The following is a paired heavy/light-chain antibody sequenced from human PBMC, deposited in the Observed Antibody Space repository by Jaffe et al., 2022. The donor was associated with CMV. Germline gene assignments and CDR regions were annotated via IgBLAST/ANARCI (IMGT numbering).Light chain of an antibody. V-gene: IGLV2-14*03. CDR3: SSYTITNTLYV. Sequence: QSALTQPASVSGSPGQSITISCTGTSSDVGYNNYVSWYQQHPGKAPKLIIYDVSNRPSGVSNRFSGSKSGNTASLTISGLQAEDEADYSCSSYTITNTLYVFGTGTKVTVL. CDR2: DVS. CDR1: SSDVGYNNY. J-gene: IGLJ1*01.
Heavy chain of an antibody. V-gene: IGHV4-39*01. CDR1: GGSITSSGYY. Sequence: QLQLQESGPGLVTPSETLSLTCTVSGGSITSSGYYWGWIRQPPGKGLEWIGSLYYGASAYYNPSLKSRVTTSVDTSKNQFSLRLSSVTAADTAVYWCARQKGGGSFSFDFWGQGTLVTVSS. D-gene: IGHD1-26*01. CDR3: ARQKGGGSFSFDF. J-gene: IGHJ4*02. CDR2: LYYGASA.